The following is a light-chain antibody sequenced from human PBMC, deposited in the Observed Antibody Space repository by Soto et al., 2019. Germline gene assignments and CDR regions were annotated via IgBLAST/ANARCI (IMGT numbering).Light chain of an antibody. V-gene: IGLV2-14*01. J-gene: IGLJ3*02. CDR3: SSFTISSTWV. Sequence: QSALTQPASVSGSPGQSITISCTGTNSDVGGLNYVSWYQHHPGNAPKLIIYEVSYRPSGVSDRFSGSKSDNTASLPISGLQTDDEADYYCSSFTISSTWVFGGGTKVTVL. CDR1: NSDVGGLNY. CDR2: EVS.